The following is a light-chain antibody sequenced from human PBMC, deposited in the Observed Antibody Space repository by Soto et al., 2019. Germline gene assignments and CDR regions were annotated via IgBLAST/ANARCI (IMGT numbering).Light chain of an antibody. CDR1: NIGSKS. Sequence: SYELTQGPSVSVAPGQTARIGCGGDNIGSKSVHWYQQRPGQAPVLVVYADSDRHSGIPERFSGSNPGNTATLTISRVEAGDEADYYCQVWDYDTDHFVFGPGTKVTVL. J-gene: IGLJ1*01. CDR3: QVWDYDTDHFV. V-gene: IGLV3-21*02. CDR2: ADS.